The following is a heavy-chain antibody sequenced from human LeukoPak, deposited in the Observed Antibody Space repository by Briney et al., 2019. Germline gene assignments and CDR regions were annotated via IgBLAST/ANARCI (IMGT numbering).Heavy chain of an antibody. Sequence: GSLRLSCAASGFTFSNFAISWVRQAPGKGLEWVSAISKSGDNSYYADSVKGRFTISRDNSKNTIYLQMNSLRVEDTAVYYCAKLSGWTGWFFDYWGQGTVVTVSS. CDR1: GFTFSNFA. D-gene: IGHD6-19*01. V-gene: IGHV3-23*01. CDR3: AKLSGWTGWFFDY. J-gene: IGHJ4*02. CDR2: ISKSGDNS.